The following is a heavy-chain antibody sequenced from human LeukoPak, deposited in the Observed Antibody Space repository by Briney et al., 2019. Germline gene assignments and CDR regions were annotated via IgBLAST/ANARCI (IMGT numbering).Heavy chain of an antibody. J-gene: IGHJ4*02. D-gene: IGHD6-13*01. Sequence: SETLSLTCTVAGVSISSSNSYWGWIRQPPGKGMEWIGSIYYSGNTYYNASLKSQVSISIDTSKNQFSLNLSSVTAADTAVYYCASLTVRRSSSWEKTNDYWGQGTLVTVSS. CDR1: GVSISSSNSY. V-gene: IGHV4-39*01. CDR3: ASLTVRRSSSWEKTNDY. CDR2: IYYSGNT.